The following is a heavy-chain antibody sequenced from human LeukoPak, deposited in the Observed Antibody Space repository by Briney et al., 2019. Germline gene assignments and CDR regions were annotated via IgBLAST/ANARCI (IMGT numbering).Heavy chain of an antibody. V-gene: IGHV3-20*04. CDR3: GRVYCSTTSCYDYYDYYMDV. D-gene: IGHD2-2*01. J-gene: IGHJ6*03. Sequence: RAGGSLRLSCAASGFRVDDYGMGSVRHVPGKGLEWVSGTNWDGASTGYADSVKGRFTISRDNVKNFLYLQMNSLRVEDTALYFCGRVYCSTTSCYDYYDYYMDVWGKGTTVTVSS. CDR1: GFRVDDYG. CDR2: TNWDGAST.